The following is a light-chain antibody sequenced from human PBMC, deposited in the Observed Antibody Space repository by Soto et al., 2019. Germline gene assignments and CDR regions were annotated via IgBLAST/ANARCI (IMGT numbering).Light chain of an antibody. Sequence: EIVLTQSPATLSLSPGERATLSCRASQSVSSYLAWYQQKPGQAPRLLVYDASNRATGIPARFSGSGSGTDFALPISSIEPEDFAVHYCQQRSNWPPGYTFGQGTKLEIK. CDR1: QSVSSY. CDR2: DAS. V-gene: IGKV3-11*01. J-gene: IGKJ2*01. CDR3: QQRSNWPPGYT.